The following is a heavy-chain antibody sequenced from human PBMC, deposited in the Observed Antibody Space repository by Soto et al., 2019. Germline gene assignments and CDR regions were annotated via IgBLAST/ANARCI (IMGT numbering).Heavy chain of an antibody. J-gene: IGHJ6*02. CDR1: GGSISSGDYY. CDR3: ARGSWDILTGYYYYHGMDV. V-gene: IGHV4-30-4*01. D-gene: IGHD3-9*01. CDR2: IYYSGST. Sequence: QVQLQESGPGLVKPSQTLSLTCTVSGGSISSGDYYWSWIRQPPGKGLEWIGYIYYSGSTYYNPSLKSRVTISVDTSKNQFSLKLSSVTAADTAVYYCARGSWDILTGYYYYHGMDVWGQGTTVTVSS.